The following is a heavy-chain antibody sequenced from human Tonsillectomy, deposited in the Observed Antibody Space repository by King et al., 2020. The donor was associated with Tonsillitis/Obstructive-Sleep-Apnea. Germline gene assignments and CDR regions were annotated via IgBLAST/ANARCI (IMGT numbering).Heavy chain of an antibody. Sequence: VQLVESGAEVKKPGASVKVSCKASGFTFSSYGIIWVRQAPGQGLEWVGWISAYNGDTNYAQKLQDRVTMTTDTSTSTASMGLRSLISDDTAVYYCARGSAFAWELLPVDPWGQGTLVTVAS. CDR2: ISAYNGDT. D-gene: IGHD1-26*01. V-gene: IGHV1-18*01. CDR1: GFTFSSYG. CDR3: ARGSAFAWELLPVDP. J-gene: IGHJ5*02.